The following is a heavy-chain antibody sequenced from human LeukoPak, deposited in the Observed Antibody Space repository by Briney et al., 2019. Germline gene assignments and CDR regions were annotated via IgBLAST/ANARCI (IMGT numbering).Heavy chain of an antibody. CDR3: ARDGLYSYGYSYFDY. CDR2: VHTSGTT. J-gene: IGHJ4*02. V-gene: IGHV4-4*07. CDR1: GVSISSYH. Sequence: SSETLSLTCTVSGVSISSYHWSWIRQPAGKGLEWIGRVHTSGTTNYNPSLKSRVTMSVDTSKNQLSLMLTSVTAADTAVYYCARDGLYSYGYSYFDYWGQGTLVTVSS. D-gene: IGHD5-18*01.